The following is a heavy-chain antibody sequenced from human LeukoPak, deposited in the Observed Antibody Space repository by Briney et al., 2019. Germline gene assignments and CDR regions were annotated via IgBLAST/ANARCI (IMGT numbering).Heavy chain of an antibody. CDR3: AKGAAGPEY. CDR2: IGASGGDA. D-gene: IGHD6-13*01. CDR1: IHTHSRYY. Sequence: GGPLRLPCVVSIHTHSRYYERGVPRSTERALEWVSGIGASGGDAWYPDSVKGRFNISRDNSKNTLFLQMSSLRGENTAMYYCAKGAAGPEYWGQGTLVTVSS. V-gene: IGHV3-23*01. J-gene: IGHJ4*02.